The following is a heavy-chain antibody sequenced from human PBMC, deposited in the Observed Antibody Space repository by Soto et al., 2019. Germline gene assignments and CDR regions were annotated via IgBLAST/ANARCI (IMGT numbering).Heavy chain of an antibody. Sequence: GASVKVSCKASGYTFISYLTHWMRQAPGQGLEWKGIINPNGGSTNYARKFQGRVTMTRDTSTSTVYMELSSLRHEDTAVYYCAKDGGPVYCNSPGCSAKHFDYWGQGTLVTVSS. CDR1: GYTFISYL. J-gene: IGHJ4*02. CDR3: AKDGGPVYCNSPGCSAKHFDY. D-gene: IGHD2-2*01. CDR2: INPNGGST. V-gene: IGHV1-46*01.